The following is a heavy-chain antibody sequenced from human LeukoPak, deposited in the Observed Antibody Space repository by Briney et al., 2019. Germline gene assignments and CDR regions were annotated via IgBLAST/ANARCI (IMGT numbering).Heavy chain of an antibody. CDR1: EYIYTSYW. CDR3: ATTVGAYGFDY. CDR2: IYPGDSDT. Sequence: GESLKISCNSSEYIYTSYWIGWVRQMPGKGLEWMGIIYPGDSDTRYSPSFQGQVTISADKSISTAYLQWSSLKASDTAMYYCATTVGAYGFDYWGQGTLVAVSS. J-gene: IGHJ4*02. V-gene: IGHV5-51*01. D-gene: IGHD1-26*01.